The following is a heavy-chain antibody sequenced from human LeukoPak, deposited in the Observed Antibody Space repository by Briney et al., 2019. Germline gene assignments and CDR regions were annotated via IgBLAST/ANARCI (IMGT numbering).Heavy chain of an antibody. J-gene: IGHJ4*02. CDR2: IYTSGST. Sequence: PSQTLSLTCTVSGGSISSGSYYWSWIRQPAGKGLEWIGRIYTSGSTNYNPSLKSRVTISVDTSKNQFSLKLSSVTAADTVVYYCARVSEVGARGDYWGQGTLVTVSS. D-gene: IGHD1-26*01. V-gene: IGHV4-61*02. CDR3: ARVSEVGARGDY. CDR1: GGSISSGSYY.